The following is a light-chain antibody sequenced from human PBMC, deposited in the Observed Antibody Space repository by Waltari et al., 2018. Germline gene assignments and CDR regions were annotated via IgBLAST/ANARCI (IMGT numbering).Light chain of an antibody. Sequence: QSALTQPPSASGSPGQSVTISCTGTSSDTGGYNYVSWYQKPPAKAPKLMIFEVTKRPSGVPDRFSGSKSGNTASLTVSGLQGEDESDYYCASYAGNRNVVFGGGTKLTVL. V-gene: IGLV2-8*01. CDR1: SSDTGGYNY. CDR2: EVT. J-gene: IGLJ2*01. CDR3: ASYAGNRNVV.